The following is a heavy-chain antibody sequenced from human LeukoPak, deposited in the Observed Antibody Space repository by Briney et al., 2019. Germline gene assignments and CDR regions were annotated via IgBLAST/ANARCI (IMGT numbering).Heavy chain of an antibody. D-gene: IGHD3-10*01. J-gene: IGHJ2*01. CDR2: MTGGGGST. V-gene: IGHV3-23*01. CDR3: AKRLPAGSGSNYWYFDL. CDR1: GFTFSNYD. Sequence: PGGSQRLSCAASGFTFSNYDMTWVRQAPGKGLEWVSGMTGGGGSTYYADSVKGRFTISRDNSKNTLYLQMNSLRAEDTAVYYCAKRLPAGSGSNYWYFDLWGRGTLVTVSS.